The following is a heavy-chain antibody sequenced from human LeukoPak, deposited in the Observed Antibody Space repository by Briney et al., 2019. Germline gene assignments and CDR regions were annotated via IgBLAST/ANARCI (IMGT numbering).Heavy chain of an antibody. Sequence: SVTVSCTASGGTFSSYAISWVRQAPGQGLEWMGGIIPIFGTANYAQKFQGRVTITADESTSTAYMELSSLRSEDTAVYYCALVCETGSYGMDVWGQGTTVTVSS. J-gene: IGHJ6*02. CDR1: GGTFSSYA. D-gene: IGHD7-27*01. V-gene: IGHV1-69*13. CDR2: IIPIFGTA. CDR3: ALVCETGSYGMDV.